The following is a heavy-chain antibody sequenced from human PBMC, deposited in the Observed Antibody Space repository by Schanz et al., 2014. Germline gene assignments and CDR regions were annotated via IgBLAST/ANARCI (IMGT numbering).Heavy chain of an antibody. Sequence: QVQLQESGPGLVKPSETLSLTCTVSGGSMSSFYWNWIRQPAGKGLEWIGYIYYTASTNYNPSLRSRVTISADTSKNQFSLKLTSVTAADSAVYFCTRGNALDVWGQGTTVTVSS. V-gene: IGHV4-59*01. CDR3: TRGNALDV. CDR2: IYYTAST. CDR1: GGSMSSFY. J-gene: IGHJ6*02. D-gene: IGHD1-1*01.